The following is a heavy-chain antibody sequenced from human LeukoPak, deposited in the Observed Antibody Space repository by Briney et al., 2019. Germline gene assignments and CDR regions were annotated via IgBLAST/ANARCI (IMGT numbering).Heavy chain of an antibody. CDR2: IIPIFGKA. D-gene: IGHD4-23*01. CDR3: ARGWLAETTVVTPYNY. J-gene: IGHJ4*02. CDR1: GGTFGNYA. V-gene: IGHV1-69*13. Sequence: ASVKVSCKAPGGTFGNYAINWVRQAPGQGLEWMGGIIPIFGKANYAQRFQGRVTITADESTRTAYMELSSLRSEDTAVYYCARGWLAETTVVTPYNYWGRGTLVSVSS.